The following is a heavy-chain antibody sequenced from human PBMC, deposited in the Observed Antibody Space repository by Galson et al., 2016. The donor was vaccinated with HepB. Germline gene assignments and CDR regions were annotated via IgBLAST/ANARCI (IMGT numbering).Heavy chain of an antibody. CDR2: IIPMFDTP. CDR3: AREMGSYYDSAGYRGACDI. D-gene: IGHD3-10*01. Sequence: SVKVSCKASGGTFSSYAVSWVRQAPGQGPEWMGGIIPMFDTPVYAQQFQGRVTITADESTSTAYMELSSLSSEDTAVYYCAREMGSYYDSAGYRGACDIWGQGTLVVVSS. V-gene: IGHV1-69*13. CDR1: GGTFSSYA. J-gene: IGHJ3*02.